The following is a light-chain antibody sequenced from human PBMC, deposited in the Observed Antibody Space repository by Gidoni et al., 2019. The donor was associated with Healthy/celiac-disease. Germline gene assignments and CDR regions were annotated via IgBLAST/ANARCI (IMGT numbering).Light chain of an antibody. CDR1: SSDVGGYNY. CDR3: SSYAGGA. Sequence: QSPLTQPPSASGSPGQSVTITCTGTSSDVGGYNYVSWYQQHPGKAPNLMFYDVSNRPSGVPDPFSGSKSVNTASLTGSGLQAEDEADYYCSSYAGGAFGTGTKVTVL. V-gene: IGLV2-8*01. J-gene: IGLJ1*01. CDR2: DVS.